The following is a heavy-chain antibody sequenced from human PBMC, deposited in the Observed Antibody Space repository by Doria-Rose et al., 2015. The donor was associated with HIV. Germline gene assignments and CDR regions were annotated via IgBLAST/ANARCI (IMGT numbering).Heavy chain of an antibody. V-gene: IGHV1-3*01. Sequence: QVQLVQSGAEVKRPGASVRVSCKASGYTFTRYAMHWVRQAPGQRPEWMGWINVDNGNTEYSQKFQGRLTITRDTSASTAYMELSSLTSDDTAVYYCAKDRVRVVQAATTRDFWGQGTLVTVSS. CDR1: GYTFTRYA. CDR3: AKDRVRVVQAATTRDF. J-gene: IGHJ4*02. D-gene: IGHD2-2*01. CDR2: INVDNGNT.